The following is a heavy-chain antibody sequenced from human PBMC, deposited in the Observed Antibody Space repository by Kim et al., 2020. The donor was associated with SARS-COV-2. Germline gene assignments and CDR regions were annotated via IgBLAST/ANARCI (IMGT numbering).Heavy chain of an antibody. V-gene: IGHV1-18*01. J-gene: IGHJ6*02. D-gene: IGHD3-22*01. CDR3: ARDFSRRAYYDSSGYYPDYYYYGMDV. Sequence: ASVKVSCKASGYTFTSYGISWVRQAPGQGLEWMGWISAYNGNTNYAQKLQGRVTMTTDTSTSTAYMELRSLRSDDTAVYYCARDFSRRAYYDSSGYYPDYYYYGMDVWGQGTTVTVSS. CDR1: GYTFTSYG. CDR2: ISAYNGNT.